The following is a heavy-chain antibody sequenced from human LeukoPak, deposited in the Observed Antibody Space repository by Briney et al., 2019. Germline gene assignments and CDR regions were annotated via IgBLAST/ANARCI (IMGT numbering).Heavy chain of an antibody. J-gene: IGHJ4*02. CDR1: GFTFSSYW. CDR2: INSDGSIT. D-gene: IGHD6-13*01. Sequence: GGSLRLSCAASGFTFSSYWMHWVRQAPGKGLVWVSRINSDGSITSYADSVKGRFTISRDNAKNTLYLQMDSLRAEDTAVYYCARARTEYSSSWYYFDYWGQGTLVTVSS. CDR3: ARARTEYSSSWYYFDY. V-gene: IGHV3-74*01.